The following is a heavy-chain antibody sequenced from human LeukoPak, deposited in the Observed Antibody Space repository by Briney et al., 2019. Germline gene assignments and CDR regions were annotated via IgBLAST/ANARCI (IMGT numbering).Heavy chain of an antibody. CDR2: ISGSGGST. CDR3: ARGGLRFGELLHA. V-gene: IGHV3-23*01. Sequence: GGSLRLSCAASGFTFSSYAMSWVRQAPGKGLEWVSAISGSGGSTYYADSVKGRFTISRDNSKNTLYLQMNSLRAEDTAVYDCARGGLRFGELLHAWGQGTLVTVSS. D-gene: IGHD3-10*01. CDR1: GFTFSSYA. J-gene: IGHJ4*02.